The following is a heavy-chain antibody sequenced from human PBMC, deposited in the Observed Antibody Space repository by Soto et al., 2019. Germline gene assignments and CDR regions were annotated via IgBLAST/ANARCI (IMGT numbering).Heavy chain of an antibody. CDR2: IWYDGSNK. Sequence: GGSLRLSCAASGFTFSSYGMHWVRQAPGKGLEWVAVIWYDGSNKYYADSVKGRFTISRDNSKNTLYLQMNSLRAEDTAVYYCARDPGSLSYFDYWGQGTLVTVSS. CDR3: ARDPGSLSYFDY. J-gene: IGHJ4*02. CDR1: GFTFSSYG. D-gene: IGHD3-10*01. V-gene: IGHV3-33*01.